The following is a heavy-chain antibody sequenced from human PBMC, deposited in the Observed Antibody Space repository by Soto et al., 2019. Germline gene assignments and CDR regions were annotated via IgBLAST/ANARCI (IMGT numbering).Heavy chain of an antibody. CDR1: GGPISNYY. CDR3: SRVGCSNSNCQTRGMDV. CDR2: IYSDGAT. Sequence: SETLSLTCNVSGGPISNYYWSWVRQPAGKGLEWVGRIYSDGATNYSPSLKSRVFMSLDMSGNQFSLQLNSVTAADTAVYYCSRVGCSNSNCQTRGMDVWGQGTTVTVSS. J-gene: IGHJ6*02. D-gene: IGHD2-2*01. V-gene: IGHV4-4*07.